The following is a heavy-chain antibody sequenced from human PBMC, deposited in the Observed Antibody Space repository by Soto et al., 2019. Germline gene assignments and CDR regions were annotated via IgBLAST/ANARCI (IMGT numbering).Heavy chain of an antibody. D-gene: IGHD3-10*01. CDR1: GDTFTTYD. CDR2: INPNSGNI. Sequence: GASVKVSCKASGDTFTTYDINWVRQATGHGLEWMGWINPNSGNIGYAQRFQGRVTMTRDTAIRTAYMEVSSLRSDDTAVYYCARGRASGSYYLLDYWGQGTLVPVSS. V-gene: IGHV1-8*01. CDR3: ARGRASGSYYLLDY. J-gene: IGHJ4*02.